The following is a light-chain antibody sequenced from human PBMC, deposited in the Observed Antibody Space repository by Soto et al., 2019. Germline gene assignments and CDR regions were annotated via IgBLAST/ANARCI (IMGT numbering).Light chain of an antibody. CDR3: QQLRSYPST. V-gene: IGKV1-9*01. J-gene: IGKJ4*01. Sequence: GARVTITCRASQDIAIYLAWYQQKPGEAPKLLIYAASTLHGGVPSRFSGSGSGTDFALTITSLQAEDFATYYCQQLRSYPSTFGGGTKVDI. CDR2: AAS. CDR1: QDIAIY.